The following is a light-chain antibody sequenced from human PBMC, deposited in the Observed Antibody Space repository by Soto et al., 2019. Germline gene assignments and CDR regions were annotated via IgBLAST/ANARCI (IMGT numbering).Light chain of an antibody. J-gene: IGLJ2*01. V-gene: IGLV2-14*01. Sequence: QSALTQPASVSGSPGQSITISCTGTSSDVGGYNYVSWYQQHPGKAPKLMIYDVSNRPSGVSNRFSGSESGNTASLTISGLQAEDEADYYCSSYTTSSTLDVVFGAGTKVTVL. CDR3: SSYTTSSTLDVV. CDR2: DVS. CDR1: SSDVGGYNY.